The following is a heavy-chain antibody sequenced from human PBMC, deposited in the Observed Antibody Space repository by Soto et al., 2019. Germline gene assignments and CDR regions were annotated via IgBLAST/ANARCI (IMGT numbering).Heavy chain of an antibody. V-gene: IGHV3-11*01. CDR1: GCTCGDYY. Sequence: PGGSLRLSWAASGCTCGDYYMSWIRQAPGKGLEWVSYISSSGSTIYYADSVKGRFTISRDNAKNSLYLQMNSLRAEDTAVYYCARGSIAVAFAFAIWGHGTMVPVSS. CDR2: ISSSGSTI. J-gene: IGHJ3*02. CDR3: ARGSIAVAFAFAI. D-gene: IGHD6-19*01.